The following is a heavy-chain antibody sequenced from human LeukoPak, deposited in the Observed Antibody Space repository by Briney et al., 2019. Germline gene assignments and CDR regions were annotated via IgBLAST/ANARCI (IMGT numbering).Heavy chain of an antibody. CDR2: ISNSGTT. D-gene: IGHD2-21*02. J-gene: IGHJ3*02. Sequence: SQTLSLTCTVSGDSVSSGGYYWTWIRQHPGKGLEWIGYISNSGTTSYNPSLESRVSISVDTSNNQFSLRLNSVTAADTAVYYCARDVVVTASPDAFDIWGQGTMVTVST. V-gene: IGHV4-31*03. CDR1: GDSVSSGGYY. CDR3: ARDVVVTASPDAFDI.